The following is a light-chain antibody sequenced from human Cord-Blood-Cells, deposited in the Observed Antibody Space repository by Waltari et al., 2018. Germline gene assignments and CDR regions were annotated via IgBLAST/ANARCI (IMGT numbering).Light chain of an antibody. CDR1: SSNIGSNY. Sequence: QSVLTQPPSASGTPGQRVTIPCSGSSSNIGSNYVYCYQHLPGTAPKLLIYRNNQRPSGVPDRFSGSKSGTSASLAISGLRSEDEADYYCAAWDDSLSGRVFGGGTKLTVL. J-gene: IGLJ3*02. CDR3: AAWDDSLSGRV. V-gene: IGLV1-47*01. CDR2: RNN.